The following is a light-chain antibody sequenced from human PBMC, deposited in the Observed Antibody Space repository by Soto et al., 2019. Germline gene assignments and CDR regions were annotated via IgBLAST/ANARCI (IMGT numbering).Light chain of an antibody. V-gene: IGLV2-14*01. Sequence: QSALTQPVSVSGSPGQSITIPCTGTSSDIGAYDSVSWYQQYPGKAPKLIIYDVANRPSGVSDRLSGSKSGNTASLTISGLQAEDEADYYCSSYTTFSTLVLGGGPKVTVL. J-gene: IGLJ3*02. CDR2: DVA. CDR1: SSDIGAYDS. CDR3: SSYTTFSTLV.